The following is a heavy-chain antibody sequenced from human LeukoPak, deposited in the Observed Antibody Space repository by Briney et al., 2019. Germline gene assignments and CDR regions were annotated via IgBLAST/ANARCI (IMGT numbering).Heavy chain of an antibody. J-gene: IGHJ4*02. CDR1: VFTFSSYG. CDR2: IWYDGSNK. CDR3: ARDRRYCSSTSCRTVADSSGARIFDY. D-gene: IGHD2-2*01. Sequence: GGSLRLSCAASVFTFSSYGMHWVRQAPGKGLEWVAVIWYDGSNKYYADSVKGRFTISRDNSKNTLYPQMNSLRAEDTAVYYCARDRRYCSSTSCRTVADSSGARIFDYWGQGTLVTVSS. V-gene: IGHV3-33*01.